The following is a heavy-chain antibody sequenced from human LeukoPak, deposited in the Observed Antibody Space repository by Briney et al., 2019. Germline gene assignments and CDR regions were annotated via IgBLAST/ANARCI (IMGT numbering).Heavy chain of an antibody. Sequence: PGGSLRLSCAASGFTFSSYAMSWVRQAPGKGLEWVSAISGSGGSTYYADSVKGRFTISRDNSKNTLYLQMNSLRAEDTAVYYCAKDGLLRGYSGYDNPVYWGQGTLVTVSS. CDR3: AKDGLLRGYSGYDNPVY. D-gene: IGHD5-12*01. V-gene: IGHV3-23*01. J-gene: IGHJ4*02. CDR1: GFTFSSYA. CDR2: ISGSGGST.